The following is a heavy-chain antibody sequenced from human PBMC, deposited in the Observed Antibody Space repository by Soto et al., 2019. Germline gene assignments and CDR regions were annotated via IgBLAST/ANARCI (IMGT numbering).Heavy chain of an antibody. J-gene: IGHJ4*02. D-gene: IGHD1-26*01. CDR2: ISTYNDNT. Sequence: QVQLVQSGAEVKKPGASVKVSCKASGYSFTSYGISWVRQAPGQGLEWMGWISTYNDNTNYAQNRQGRVTLTTDTSTSTAYMELRSLRSDDTAVYYCARDRVGATGDYWGQGTLVTVSS. CDR3: ARDRVGATGDY. V-gene: IGHV1-18*01. CDR1: GYSFTSYG.